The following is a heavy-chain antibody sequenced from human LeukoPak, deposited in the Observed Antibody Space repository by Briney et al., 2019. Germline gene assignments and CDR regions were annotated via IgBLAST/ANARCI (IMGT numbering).Heavy chain of an antibody. J-gene: IGHJ2*01. D-gene: IGHD6-13*01. CDR2: ISGSGTI. CDR3: ARHEHASSWSPPGYFDL. V-gene: IGHV4-4*07. CDR1: GGSINSY. Sequence: SETLSLTCTVSGGSINSYWSWIRQPAGKGLEWIGRISGSGTITYNPALQSRLSISIDTSKNQFSLRLSSVTAADTAVYYCARHEHASSWSPPGYFDLWGRGTLVTVSS.